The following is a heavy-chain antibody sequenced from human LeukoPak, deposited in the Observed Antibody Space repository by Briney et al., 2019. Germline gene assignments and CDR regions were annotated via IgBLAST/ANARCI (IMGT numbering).Heavy chain of an antibody. CDR2: IYSGGST. Sequence: PGGSLRLSCAASGFTFSSYAMSWVRQAPGKGLEWVSVIYSGGSTYYADSVKGRFTISRDNSKNTLYLQMNSLRAEDTAVYYCARVTYYYGSGNDYWGQGTLVAVSS. J-gene: IGHJ4*02. D-gene: IGHD3-10*01. V-gene: IGHV3-66*01. CDR3: ARVTYYYGSGNDY. CDR1: GFTFSSYA.